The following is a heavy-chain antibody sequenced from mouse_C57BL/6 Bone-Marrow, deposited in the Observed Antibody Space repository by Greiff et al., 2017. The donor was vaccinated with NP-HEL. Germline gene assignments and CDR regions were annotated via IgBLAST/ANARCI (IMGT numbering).Heavy chain of an antibody. D-gene: IGHD1-1*01. CDR2: IHPNSGST. CDR3: ARVPHYYGSSPWYFDV. CDR1: GYTFTSYW. V-gene: IGHV1-64*01. J-gene: IGHJ1*03. Sequence: VQLQQPGAELVKPGASVKLSCKASGYTFTSYWMHWVKQRPGQGLEWIGMIHPNSGSTKYNEKFKSKATLTVDKSSRTAYMQRSSLTSDDSAVYYFARVPHYYGSSPWYFDVWGTGTTVTVSS.